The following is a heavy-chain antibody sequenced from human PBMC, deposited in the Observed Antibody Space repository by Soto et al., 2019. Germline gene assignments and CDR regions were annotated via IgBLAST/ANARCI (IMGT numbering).Heavy chain of an antibody. Sequence: QVQLVQSGAEVKKPGASVKVSCKASGYTFTSYDINWVRQATGQGLEWMGWMNPNSGNTGYAQKFQGRVTMTRNTXXSXAXXELSSLRSEDTAVYYCARGPMDGYSYGYEPDWFDPWGQGTLVTVSS. CDR2: MNPNSGNT. V-gene: IGHV1-8*01. CDR1: GYTFTSYD. J-gene: IGHJ5*02. CDR3: ARGPMDGYSYGYEPDWFDP. D-gene: IGHD5-18*01.